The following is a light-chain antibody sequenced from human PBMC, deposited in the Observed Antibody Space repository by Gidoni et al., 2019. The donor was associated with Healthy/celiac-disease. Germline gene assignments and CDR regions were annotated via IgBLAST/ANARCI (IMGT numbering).Light chain of an antibody. CDR3: QQSYSTPQT. CDR1: QSISSY. J-gene: IGKJ1*01. CDR2: AAP. V-gene: IGKV1-39*01. Sequence: DIQMTQSPSSLSASVGDRVTITCRASQSISSYLNWYQQKPGKAPKLLIYAAPSLQSVVPSRFSGSGSGTDFTLTISSLQPEDFATYYCQQSYSTPQTFGQGTKVEIK.